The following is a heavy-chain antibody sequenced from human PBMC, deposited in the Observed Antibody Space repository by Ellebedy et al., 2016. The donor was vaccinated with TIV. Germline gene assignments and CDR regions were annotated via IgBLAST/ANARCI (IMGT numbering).Heavy chain of an antibody. CDR2: IYYSGST. CDR3: ARIAMVRGVIKTPHYFDY. J-gene: IGHJ4*02. CDR1: GGSISSSSYY. V-gene: IGHV4-61*05. Sequence: SETLSLXXTVSGGSISSSSYYWGWIRQPPGKGLEWIGYIYYSGSTNYNPSLKSRVTISVDTSKNQFSLKLSSVTAADTAVYYCARIAMVRGVIKTPHYFDYWGQGTLVTVSS. D-gene: IGHD3-10*01.